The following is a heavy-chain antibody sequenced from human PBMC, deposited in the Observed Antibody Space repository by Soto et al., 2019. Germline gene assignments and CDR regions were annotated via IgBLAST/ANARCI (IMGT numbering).Heavy chain of an antibody. J-gene: IGHJ4*02. CDR2: ISGSGGST. V-gene: IGHV3-23*01. Sequence: EVQLLESGGGLVQPGGSLRLSCAASGFTFSSYAMSWVRQAPGTGLEWVSAISGSGGSTYYADSVKGRFTISRDNSKNTLYLQMNSLRAEDTAVYYCAKDARDSSGWDYYFDYWGQGSLVTVSS. CDR1: GFTFSSYA. CDR3: AKDARDSSGWDYYFDY. D-gene: IGHD6-19*01.